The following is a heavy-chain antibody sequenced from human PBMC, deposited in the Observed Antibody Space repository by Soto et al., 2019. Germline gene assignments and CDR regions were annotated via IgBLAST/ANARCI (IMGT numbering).Heavy chain of an antibody. Sequence: QVQLVQSGAEVKKPGSSVKVSCKASGGTFSSYAISWVRQAPGQGLEWMGGIIPIFGTANYVQKFQGRLSITADESTSTMYMDLNNLRSEDTAVYYCARQFDSDTSGYFYAYWGQGTLVTVSS. CDR3: ARQFDSDTSGYFYAY. CDR2: IIPIFGTA. CDR1: GGTFSSYA. D-gene: IGHD3-22*01. J-gene: IGHJ4*02. V-gene: IGHV1-69*01.